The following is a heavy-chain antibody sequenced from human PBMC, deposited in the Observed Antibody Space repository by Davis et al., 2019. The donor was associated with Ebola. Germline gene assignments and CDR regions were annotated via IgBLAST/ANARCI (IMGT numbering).Heavy chain of an antibody. Sequence: GGSLRLSCAASGFTFSDYYMTWIRQAPGKGLEWVSAISGSGGSTYYADSVKGRFTISRDNSKNTLYLQMNSFHQGPIGLPPGTLLQEHLWG. V-gene: IGHV3-23*01. CDR3: TLLQEHL. CDR1: GFTFSDYY. CDR2: ISGSGGST. J-gene: IGHJ6*01.